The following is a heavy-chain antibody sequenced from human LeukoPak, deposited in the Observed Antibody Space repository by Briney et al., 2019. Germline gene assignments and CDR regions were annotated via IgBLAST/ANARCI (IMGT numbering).Heavy chain of an antibody. D-gene: IGHD5-12*01. V-gene: IGHV3-23*01. CDR2: ISGSGGST. J-gene: IGHJ4*02. CDR3: AKHQWLRSGGFDY. CDR1: GFTFSSYA. Sequence: GGSPRLSCAASGFTFSSYAMSWVRQAPGKGLEWVSAISGSGGSTYYADSVRGRFTISRDDSRNTLYLQMNSVRAEDTAVYYCAKHQWLRSGGFDYWGQGTLVTVSS.